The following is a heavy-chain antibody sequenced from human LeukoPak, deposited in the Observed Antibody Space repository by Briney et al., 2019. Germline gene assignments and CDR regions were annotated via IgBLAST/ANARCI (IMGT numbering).Heavy chain of an antibody. V-gene: IGHV4-34*01. CDR3: ARVSMVRGYGMDV. D-gene: IGHD3-10*01. CDR2: INHSGST. CDR1: GGSFGGYY. Sequence: SETLSLTCAVYGGSFGGYYWSWIRQPPGKGLEWIGEINHSGSTNYNPSLKSRVTISVDTSKNQFSLKLSSVTAADTAVYYCARVSMVRGYGMDVWGQGTTVTVSS. J-gene: IGHJ6*02.